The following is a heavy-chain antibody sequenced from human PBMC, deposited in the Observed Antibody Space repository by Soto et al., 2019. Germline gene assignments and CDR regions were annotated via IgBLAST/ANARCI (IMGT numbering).Heavy chain of an antibody. CDR1: GFTFSSYG. J-gene: IGHJ4*02. D-gene: IGHD3-16*01. Sequence: QVQLVESGGGVVQPGRSLRLSCAASGFTFSSYGMHWVRQAPGKGLEWVALLSSDGSSRFYADSVKGRFTISRDNSENTLYLQMNSLRNDDTAVYYCAKDRNSFGYDSLVHWGQGTLVTVSS. V-gene: IGHV3-30*18. CDR3: AKDRNSFGYDSLVH. CDR2: LSSDGSSR.